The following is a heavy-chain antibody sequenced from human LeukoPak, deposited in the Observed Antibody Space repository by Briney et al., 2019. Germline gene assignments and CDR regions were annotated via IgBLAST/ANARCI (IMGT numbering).Heavy chain of an antibody. CDR1: GFTFSSYA. CDR2: ISGSGGST. CDR3: AKDREQYYDFWSGYYYFDY. J-gene: IGHJ4*02. V-gene: IGHV3-23*01. D-gene: IGHD3-3*01. Sequence: GSLRLSCAASGFTFSSYAMSWVRQAPGKGLEWGSAISGSGGSTYYADSVKGRFTSSRDNSKNTLYLQMNSLRAEDTAVYYCAKDREQYYDFWSGYYYFDYWGQGTLVTVSS.